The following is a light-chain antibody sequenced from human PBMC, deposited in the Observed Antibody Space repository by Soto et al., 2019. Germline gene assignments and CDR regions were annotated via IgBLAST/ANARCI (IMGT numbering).Light chain of an antibody. V-gene: IGKV3-20*01. Sequence: EIVVTQSPGTLSLSPVERATLSCRASQSVSSSYLAWYQQKPGQAPRLLIYGASSRATGIPDRFSGSGSGTDFTLTISRLEPEDFAVYYCQQYGSSPRTFVQGTKVEIK. CDR3: QQYGSSPRT. CDR2: GAS. CDR1: QSVSSSY. J-gene: IGKJ1*01.